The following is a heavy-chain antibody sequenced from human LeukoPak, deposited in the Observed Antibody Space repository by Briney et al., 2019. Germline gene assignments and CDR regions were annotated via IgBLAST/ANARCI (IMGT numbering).Heavy chain of an antibody. CDR1: GGSISNSRYY. J-gene: IGHJ4*02. CDR2: IYTSGST. Sequence: SETLSLTCSVSGGSISNSRYYWGWLRQPPGKGLEWIGRIYTSGSTNYNPSLKSRVTMSVDKSKNQFSLKLRSVTAADTAVYYCAREWHHVFDYWGQGNLVTVSS. D-gene: IGHD3-3*01. V-gene: IGHV4-61*05. CDR3: AREWHHVFDY.